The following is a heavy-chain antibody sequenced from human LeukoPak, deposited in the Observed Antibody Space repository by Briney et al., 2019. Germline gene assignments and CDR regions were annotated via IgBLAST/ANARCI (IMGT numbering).Heavy chain of an antibody. Sequence: GGSLRLSCAASGFTFSGSAMHWVRQASGKGLEWVGRIRSKANSYATAYAASVKGRFTISRDDSKNTAYLQMNSLKTEDTAVYYCTRHSPFGWFGELSPYYYYYYMDVWGKGTTVTVSS. D-gene: IGHD3-10*01. J-gene: IGHJ6*03. V-gene: IGHV3-73*01. CDR2: IRSKANSYAT. CDR3: TRHSPFGWFGELSPYYYYYYMDV. CDR1: GFTFSGSA.